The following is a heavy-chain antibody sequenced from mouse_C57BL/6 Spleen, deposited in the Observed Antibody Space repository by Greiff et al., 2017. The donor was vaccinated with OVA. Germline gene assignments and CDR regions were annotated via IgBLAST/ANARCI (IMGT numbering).Heavy chain of an antibody. CDR1: GYTFTSYN. CDR3: ARHYGSSYWYFDV. J-gene: IGHJ1*03. D-gene: IGHD1-1*01. CDR2: IYPGNGDT. Sequence: LQQTGAELVRPGASVKMSCKASGYTFTSYNMHWVKQTLRQGLEWIGAIYPGNGDTSYNQKFKGKATLTVDKSSSTAYMQLSSLTSEYSAVYFCARHYGSSYWYFDVWGTGTTVTVSS. V-gene: IGHV1-12*01.